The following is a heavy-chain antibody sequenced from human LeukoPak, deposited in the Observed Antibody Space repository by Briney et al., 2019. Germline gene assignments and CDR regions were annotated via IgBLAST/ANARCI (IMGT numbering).Heavy chain of an antibody. CDR2: ISGNGGKI. Sequence: GGSLGLSCAASEFTFSNYAMAWVRQAPGEGLEWVSGISGNGGKIYYADSVKGRFTISRDNSKNTLYLQMNSLTGEDTAVYFCAKRDYYDSSGYAPLFDYWGQGTLVTVSP. J-gene: IGHJ4*02. D-gene: IGHD3-22*01. CDR1: EFTFSNYA. CDR3: AKRDYYDSSGYAPLFDY. V-gene: IGHV3-23*01.